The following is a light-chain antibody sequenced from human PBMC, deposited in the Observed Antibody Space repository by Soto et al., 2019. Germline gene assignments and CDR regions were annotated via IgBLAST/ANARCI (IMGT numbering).Light chain of an antibody. J-gene: IGLJ1*01. CDR3: QSYDSSLSGSEV. CDR1: SSNIGSNY. Sequence: QSVLTQPPSVPGTPGQRVTISCSGGSSNIGSNYVHWYQHLPGTAPKLLIYGNGNRPSGVPDRFSGSKSGTSASLAITGLQAEDEADYYCQSYDSSLSGSEVFGTGTKV. CDR2: GNG. V-gene: IGLV1-40*01.